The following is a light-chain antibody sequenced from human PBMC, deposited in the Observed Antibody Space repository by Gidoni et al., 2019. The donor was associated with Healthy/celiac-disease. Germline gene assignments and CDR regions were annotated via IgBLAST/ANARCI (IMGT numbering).Light chain of an antibody. CDR3: QQYNSYPLT. V-gene: IGKV1-5*01. J-gene: IGKJ4*01. CDR2: DAS. CDR1: QSISSW. Sequence: GDRVTITCRASQSISSWLAWYQQKPGKAPKLLIYDASSLESGVPSRFSGSGSGTEFTLTISSLQPDDFATYYCQQYNSYPLTFGGGTKVESK.